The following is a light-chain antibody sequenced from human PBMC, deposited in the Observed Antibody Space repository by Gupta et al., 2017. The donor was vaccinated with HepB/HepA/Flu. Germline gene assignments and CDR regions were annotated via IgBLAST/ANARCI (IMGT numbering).Light chain of an antibody. CDR2: VAS. Sequence: DIVMTQSPAPLSVSPGETAALSCRASQTISNKFAWYQPKPGQAPRLLIYVASTRATGITARFSGSGSGTEFSLTISSLQSEDFAVYYWQQYKTWWTFGEGTKVEIK. J-gene: IGKJ1*01. V-gene: IGKV3-15*01. CDR1: QTISNK. CDR3: QQYKTWWT.